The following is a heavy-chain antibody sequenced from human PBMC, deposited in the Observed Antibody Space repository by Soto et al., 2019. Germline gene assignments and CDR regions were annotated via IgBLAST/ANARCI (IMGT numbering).Heavy chain of an antibody. V-gene: IGHV1-18*01. D-gene: IGHD3-10*01. CDR1: GYSFTTYG. Sequence: QVQLVQSGAEVKKPGASVKVSCKASGYSFTTYGISWVQHAPGQGLEWMGWISDYNGNTNYEKKFQGRVTMTTDTSTRTAYMELKSLRSDDTAVYYCAREGYYSGSGSYSPPRYYGMYVLGQGTTVTVS. J-gene: IGHJ6*02. CDR2: ISDYNGNT. CDR3: AREGYYSGSGSYSPPRYYGMYV.